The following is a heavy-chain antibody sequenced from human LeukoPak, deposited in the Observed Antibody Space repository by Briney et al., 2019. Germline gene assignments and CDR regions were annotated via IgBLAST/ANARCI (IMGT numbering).Heavy chain of an antibody. CDR3: ARHEGPEDVFDY. V-gene: IGHV4-59*08. CDR2: IYYSGST. CDR1: GGSISSYY. J-gene: IGHJ4*02. Sequence: SETLSLTCTVSGGSISSYYWSWIRQPPGKGLEWIGYIYYSGSTNYNPSLKSRVTISVDTSKNQFSLKLSSVTAADTAVYHCARHEGPEDVFDYWGQGTLVTVSS.